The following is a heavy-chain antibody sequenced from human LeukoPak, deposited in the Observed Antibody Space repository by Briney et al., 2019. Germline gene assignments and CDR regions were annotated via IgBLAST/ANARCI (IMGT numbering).Heavy chain of an antibody. CDR2: IHYSGNT. Sequence: PSETLSLTCTVAGGSINSYYWSWIRQPPGKGLEWIGYIHYSGNTNYNPSLKSRVTISIDMYKKQFSLKLSSVTAADTAVYYCARLWEYCSSTSCYGASYFDSWGQGTLVTVSS. V-gene: IGHV4-59*01. J-gene: IGHJ5*01. D-gene: IGHD2-2*01. CDR3: ARLWEYCSSTSCYGASYFDS. CDR1: GGSINSYY.